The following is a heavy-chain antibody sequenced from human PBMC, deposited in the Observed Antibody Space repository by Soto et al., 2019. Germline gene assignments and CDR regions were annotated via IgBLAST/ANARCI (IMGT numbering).Heavy chain of an antibody. CDR3: ACIFSGGYGYGFYYYGMDV. J-gene: IGHJ6*02. Sequence: QLQLQESGPGLVKPSETLSLTCTVSGGSISSSSYYWGWIRQPPGTGLEWIGSIYYSGSTYYNPSLKSRVTISVDTSKNQFSLKLSSVTAADTAVYYCACIFSGGYGYGFYYYGMDVWGQGTTVTVSS. V-gene: IGHV4-39*01. CDR1: GGSISSSSYY. D-gene: IGHD5-18*01. CDR2: IYYSGST.